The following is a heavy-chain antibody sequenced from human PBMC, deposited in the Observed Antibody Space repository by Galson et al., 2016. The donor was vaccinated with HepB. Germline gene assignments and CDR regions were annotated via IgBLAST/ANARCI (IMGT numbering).Heavy chain of an antibody. CDR1: GGAINAYY. V-gene: IGHV4-59*08. CDR3: ATQNTGWYYFDY. D-gene: IGHD6-19*01. Sequence: ETLSLTCTVSGGAINAYYLSWIRLPPGKELEWIGYLFYSGTTDYNPSLKSRVSMSVDTSNNQFSLNLSSVTAADTAVYYCATQNTGWYYFDYWGQGTLVTVSS. J-gene: IGHJ4*02. CDR2: LFYSGTT.